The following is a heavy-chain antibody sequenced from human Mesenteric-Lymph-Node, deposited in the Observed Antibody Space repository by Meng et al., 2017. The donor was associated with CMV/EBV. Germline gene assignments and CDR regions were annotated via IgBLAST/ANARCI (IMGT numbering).Heavy chain of an antibody. Sequence: ASVKVSCKASGYTFSSDDINWVRQASGQGLEWLGWMNPNSGNAGYAQKFQGRVTMTRDTSISTAYMELSSLRTEDTAVYFCARRPTYEHYYYYGMDVWGQGTTVTVSS. CDR3: ARRPTYEHYYYYGMDV. D-gene: IGHD5-12*01. J-gene: IGHJ6*02. V-gene: IGHV1-8*01. CDR1: GYTFSSDD. CDR2: MNPNSGNA.